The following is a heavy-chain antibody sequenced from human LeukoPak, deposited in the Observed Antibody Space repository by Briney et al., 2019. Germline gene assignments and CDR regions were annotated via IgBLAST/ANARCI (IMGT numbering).Heavy chain of an antibody. CDR2: IYYGGST. CDR1: GDSVSSGTYY. D-gene: IGHD6-19*01. J-gene: IGHJ4*02. V-gene: IGHV4-61*01. Sequence: SETLSLTCTVSGDSVSSGTYYWTWIRQPPGKGLEWIGYIYYGGSTNYSPPLKSRITISVDTSKNQVSLNPSSVTSADAAVYYCARVLIAVAAFDYWGQGTLVTVSS. CDR3: ARVLIAVAAFDY.